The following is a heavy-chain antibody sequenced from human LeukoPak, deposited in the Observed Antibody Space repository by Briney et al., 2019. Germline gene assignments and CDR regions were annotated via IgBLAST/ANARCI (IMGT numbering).Heavy chain of an antibody. J-gene: IGHJ5*02. CDR1: GVSISSGGYY. V-gene: IGHV4-31*03. D-gene: IGHD6-6*01. CDR2: IYYSGST. Sequence: SQTLSLTCTVSGVSISSGGYYWRWLRQHPGKGLEWIGYIYYSGSTYYHPSHKSRFTITVDTSKLHFSLKLSSVTAADTAVYYCARGRIAARGWFDPWCQGTLVTVSS. CDR3: ARGRIAARGWFDP.